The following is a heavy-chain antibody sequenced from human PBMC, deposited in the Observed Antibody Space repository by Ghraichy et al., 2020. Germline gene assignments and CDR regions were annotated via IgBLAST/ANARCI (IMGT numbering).Heavy chain of an antibody. CDR2: TFHSGNN. CDR3: AKDHSSTPGQMDV. J-gene: IGHJ6*02. D-gene: IGHD6-19*01. CDR1: GGAISSGGYY. V-gene: IGHV4-31*03. Sequence: SETLSLTCTVSGGAISSGGYYWSWIRQRPGKGLEWIGYTFHSGNNYYNPSLRSRVTISADTSKNQFSLRVSSVTAADTAVYYCAKDHSSTPGQMDVWGQGTTVTVSS.